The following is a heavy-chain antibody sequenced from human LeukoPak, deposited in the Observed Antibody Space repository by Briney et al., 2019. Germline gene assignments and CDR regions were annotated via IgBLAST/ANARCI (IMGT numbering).Heavy chain of an antibody. CDR1: GGSISSSSYY. Sequence: PSETLSLTCTVSGGSISSSSYYWGWIRQPPGKGLEWIGSIYYSGSTYYNPSLKSRVTISVDTSKNQFSLKLSSVAAADTAVYYCARDLTLPYSGYVDYWGQGTLVTVSS. V-gene: IGHV4-39*07. CDR2: IYYSGST. CDR3: ARDLTLPYSGYVDY. J-gene: IGHJ4*02. D-gene: IGHD5-12*01.